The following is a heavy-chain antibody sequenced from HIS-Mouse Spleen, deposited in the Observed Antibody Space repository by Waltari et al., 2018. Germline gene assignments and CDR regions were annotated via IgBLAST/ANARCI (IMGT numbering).Heavy chain of an antibody. J-gene: IGHJ4*02. CDR3: ARRYSGYDLGY. V-gene: IGHV3-30*04. CDR2: ISYDGSNK. Sequence: QVQLVESGGGVVQPGRSLRLSCAAFGFPCRSYAMHWVRQAPGKGLEWVAVISYDGSNKYYADSVKGRFTISRDNSKNTLYLQMNSLRAEDTAVYYCARRYSGYDLGYWGQGTLVTVSS. CDR1: GFPCRSYA. D-gene: IGHD5-12*01.